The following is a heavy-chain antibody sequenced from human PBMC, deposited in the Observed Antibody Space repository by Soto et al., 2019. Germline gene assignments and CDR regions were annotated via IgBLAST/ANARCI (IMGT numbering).Heavy chain of an antibody. D-gene: IGHD3-22*01. CDR3: ARGDYYYDSSGSSSDY. CDR2: IWYDGSNK. V-gene: IGHV3-33*01. Sequence: GGSLRLSCAASGFTFSSYGMHWVRQAPGKGLEWVAVIWYDGSNKYYADSVKGRFTISRDNSKNTLYLQMNSLRAEDTAVYYCARGDYYYDSSGSSSDYWGQGTLVTVSS. J-gene: IGHJ4*02. CDR1: GFTFSSYG.